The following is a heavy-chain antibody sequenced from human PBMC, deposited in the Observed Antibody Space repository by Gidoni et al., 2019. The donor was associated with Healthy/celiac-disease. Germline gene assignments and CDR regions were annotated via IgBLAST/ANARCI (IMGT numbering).Heavy chain of an antibody. CDR3: AREASIAARPVGMDV. CDR2: ISYDGSNK. Sequence: FSSYAMHWVRQAPGKGLEWVAVISYDGSNKYYADSVKGRFTISRDNSKNTLYLQMNSLRAEDTAVYYCAREASIAARPVGMDVWGQGTTVTVSS. D-gene: IGHD6-6*01. V-gene: IGHV3-30*04. CDR1: FSSYA. J-gene: IGHJ6*02.